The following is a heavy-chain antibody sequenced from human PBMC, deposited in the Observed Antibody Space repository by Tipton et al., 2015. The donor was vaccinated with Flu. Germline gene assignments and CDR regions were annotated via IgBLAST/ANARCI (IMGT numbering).Heavy chain of an antibody. D-gene: IGHD6-13*01. CDR2: IYSGGGT. CDR1: GFTVSTNS. V-gene: IGHV3-53*01. Sequence: SLRLSCAAYGFTVSTNSMTWVRQAPGKGREWVSLIYSGGGTFYADSVKGRFTVSRDNSNNTVFLQMNNMRGEDTAVYYCARAMTSAAGYGMDVWGQGTTVTVSS. CDR3: ARAMTSAAGYGMDV. J-gene: IGHJ6*02.